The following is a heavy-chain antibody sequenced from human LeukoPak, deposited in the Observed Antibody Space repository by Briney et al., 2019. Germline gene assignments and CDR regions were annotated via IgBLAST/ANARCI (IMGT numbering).Heavy chain of an antibody. V-gene: IGHV3-30*18. Sequence: GGSLRLSCAASGFTFSSYGMHWVRQAPGKGLEWVAVISYDGSNKYYADSVKGRFTISRDNSKNTLYLQMNSLRAEGTAVYYCAKAYGGLFDYWGQGTLVTVSS. D-gene: IGHD4-23*01. CDR3: AKAYGGLFDY. CDR1: GFTFSSYG. J-gene: IGHJ4*02. CDR2: ISYDGSNK.